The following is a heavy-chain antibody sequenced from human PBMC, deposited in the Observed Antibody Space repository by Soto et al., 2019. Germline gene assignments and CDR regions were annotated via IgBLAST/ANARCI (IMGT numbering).Heavy chain of an antibody. CDR2: VHWNDDK. CDR3: ANRRLGDTIPDDNGLDV. D-gene: IGHD3-3*01. V-gene: IGHV2-5*01. Sequence: QITLKEAGPTLVKPTQTLTLTCTFSGFSLSTTGEGVFWIRQPPGKAPEWLALVHWNDDKRYSPSLRPRLTIRKDTSRNQVVLSLTNLAPVDTGTYYCANRRLGDTIPDDNGLDVWGQGTTVTVSS. CDR1: GFSLSTTGEG. J-gene: IGHJ6*01.